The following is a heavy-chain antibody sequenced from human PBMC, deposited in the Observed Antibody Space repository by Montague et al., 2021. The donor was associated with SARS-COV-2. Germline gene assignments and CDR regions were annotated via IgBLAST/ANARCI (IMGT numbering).Heavy chain of an antibody. Sequence: SETLSLTCAVYGGSFSGYYWCWIRQPPGKGLEWIGDINHSGSTNYNPSLQSRVSISVDTSKNQFSLKLSSVTAADTAVYYCARAIVDVTMMVVVMTGVEHYFDFWGQGTLLTV. CDR3: ARAIVDVTMMVVVMTGVEHYFDF. CDR2: INHSGST. J-gene: IGHJ4*02. D-gene: IGHD3-22*01. V-gene: IGHV4-34*01. CDR1: GGSFSGYY.